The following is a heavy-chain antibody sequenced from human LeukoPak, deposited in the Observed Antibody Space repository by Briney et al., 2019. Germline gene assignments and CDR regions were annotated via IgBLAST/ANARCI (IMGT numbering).Heavy chain of an antibody. Sequence: GGSLRLSCAASGFTFSSYSMNWVRQAPGKGLEWVSSISSSSGYIYYADSVKGRFTISRDNSKNTLYLQMNSLRAEDTAVYYCASDYYDSSGSDYWGQGTLVTVSS. CDR3: ASDYYDSSGSDY. CDR1: GFTFSSYS. CDR2: ISSSSGYI. J-gene: IGHJ4*02. V-gene: IGHV3-21*01. D-gene: IGHD3-22*01.